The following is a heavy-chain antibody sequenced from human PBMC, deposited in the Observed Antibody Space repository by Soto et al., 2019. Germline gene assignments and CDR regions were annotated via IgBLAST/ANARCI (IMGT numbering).Heavy chain of an antibody. CDR3: GFGDYDEWLNP. CDR1: GYSFPRAT. J-gene: IGHJ5*02. V-gene: IGHV1-3*01. Sequence: QVQVVQSGAEVKKPGASVQVSCKASGYSFPRATMHWVRQAPGDRPEWMGWINAGNGRTKYSQKFQGRVTFSRGTSADTSYMEMSSLTSEDTAVYYCGFGDYDEWLNPWGQGTLVTVS. CDR2: INAGNGRT. D-gene: IGHD4-17*01.